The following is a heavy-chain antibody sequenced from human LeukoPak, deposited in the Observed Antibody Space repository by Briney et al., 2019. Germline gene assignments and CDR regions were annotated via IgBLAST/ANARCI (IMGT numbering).Heavy chain of an antibody. J-gene: IGHJ4*02. CDR3: ASARDASHYYGSGSYYALDY. CDR2: MNPNSGNT. V-gene: IGHV1-8*01. D-gene: IGHD3-10*01. CDR1: GYTFTSYD. Sequence: GASVKVSCKASGYTFTSYDINWVRQATGQGLEWMGWMNPNSGNTGYAQKFQGRVTMTRNTSISTAYMELSSLRSEDTAVYYCASARDASHYYGSGSYYALDYWGQGTLVIVSS.